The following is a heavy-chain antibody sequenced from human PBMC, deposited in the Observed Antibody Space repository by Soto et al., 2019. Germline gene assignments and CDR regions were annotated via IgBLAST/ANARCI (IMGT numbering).Heavy chain of an antibody. CDR1: GFTFSSDG. Sequence: PGESLRLSCAASGFTFSSDGMHWVRQAPGKGREWVAVISYDGSNKYYADSVKGRFTISRDNSKNTLYLQMNSLRAEDTAVYYCAKVQIAVADTAFSLLFDYWGQGTLVTVSS. CDR3: AKVQIAVADTAFSLLFDY. CDR2: ISYDGSNK. D-gene: IGHD6-19*01. J-gene: IGHJ4*02. V-gene: IGHV3-30*18.